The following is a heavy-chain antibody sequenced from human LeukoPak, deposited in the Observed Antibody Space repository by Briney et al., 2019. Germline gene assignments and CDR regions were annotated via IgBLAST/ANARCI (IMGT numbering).Heavy chain of an antibody. V-gene: IGHV3-49*04. CDR2: IRSKAYGGTT. CDR1: GFTFGDYA. Sequence: PGGSLRLSCTASGFTFGDYAMSWVRQAPGKGLEWVSFIRSKAYGGTTEYAASVKGRFIISRDDSKSIAYLQMNSLKTEDTAVYYCTRDFGMDDYESALGGAFDNWGQGTVVTVSS. CDR3: TRDFGMDDYESALGGAFDN. J-gene: IGHJ3*02. D-gene: IGHD3-22*01.